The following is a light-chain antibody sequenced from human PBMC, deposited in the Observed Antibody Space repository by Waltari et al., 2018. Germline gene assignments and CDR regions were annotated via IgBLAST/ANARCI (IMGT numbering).Light chain of an antibody. J-gene: IGKJ1*01. CDR1: QSISDS. Sequence: DIQMTQSPSTLSASVGDRLTITCRASQSISDSLAWYQQQPWKAPKLLIYKTSSLETGVPSRFICSGSGTEFSLTISSLQPDDFATDYCQQYNTNPWTLGQGTKVEIK. CDR3: QQYNTNPWT. CDR2: KTS. V-gene: IGKV1-5*03.